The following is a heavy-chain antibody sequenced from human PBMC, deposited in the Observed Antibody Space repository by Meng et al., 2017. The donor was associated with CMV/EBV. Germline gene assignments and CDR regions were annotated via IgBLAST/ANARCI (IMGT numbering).Heavy chain of an antibody. V-gene: IGHV3-48*03. CDR3: ARIGLRGYCSGGSCYDFDY. Sequence: GESLKISCAASGFTFSSYEMNWVRQAPGKGLEWVSYISSSSSTIYYADSVKGRFTISRDNAKNSLYLQMNSLRAEDTAVYYCARIGLRGYCSGGSCYDFDYWGQGTLVTVSS. J-gene: IGHJ4*02. CDR2: ISSSSSTI. D-gene: IGHD2-15*01. CDR1: GFTFSSYE.